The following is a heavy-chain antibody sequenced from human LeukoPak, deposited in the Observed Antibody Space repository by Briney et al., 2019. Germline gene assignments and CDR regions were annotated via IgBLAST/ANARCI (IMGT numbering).Heavy chain of an antibody. V-gene: IGHV4-59*01. J-gene: IGHJ4*02. Sequence: SETLSLTCTVSGGSMDNYYWNWIRQPPGKGLEWIGYIFYTGSTKYNPSLKSRVTISVDTSKNQFSLKLSSVTAADTAVYYCARVSVHGYSDYWGQGTLVTVSS. CDR1: GGSMDNYY. D-gene: IGHD2-8*01. CDR2: IFYTGST. CDR3: ARVSVHGYSDY.